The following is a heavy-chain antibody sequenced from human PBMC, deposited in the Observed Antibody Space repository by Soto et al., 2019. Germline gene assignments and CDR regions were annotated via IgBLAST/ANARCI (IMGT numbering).Heavy chain of an antibody. Sequence: SETLSLTCTVSGGSVSSGSYYWSWIRQPLGKGLEWIGYIYYSGSTNYNPSLKSRVTISVDTSKNQFSLKLSSVTAADTAAYYCARDRRAKDCGGGSCYSYYYGMDVWGQGTTVTVSP. CDR1: GGSVSSGSYY. V-gene: IGHV4-61*01. CDR2: IYYSGST. D-gene: IGHD2-15*01. J-gene: IGHJ6*01. CDR3: ARDRRAKDCGGGSCYSYYYGMDV.